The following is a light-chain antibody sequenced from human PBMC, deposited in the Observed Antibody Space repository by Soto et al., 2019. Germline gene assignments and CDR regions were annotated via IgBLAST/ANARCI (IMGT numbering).Light chain of an antibody. V-gene: IGKV3-15*01. CDR2: GAS. Sequence: EIVMTQSPATLSVSPGERATLSCRASQSVSSNLDWYQQKPGQAPRLLIYGASTRATGIPARFSGSGSGTEFTLTISSLQSADFEVYYCQQYNNWPPSTFGQGTKLEIK. CDR3: QQYNNWPPST. CDR1: QSVSSN. J-gene: IGKJ2*01.